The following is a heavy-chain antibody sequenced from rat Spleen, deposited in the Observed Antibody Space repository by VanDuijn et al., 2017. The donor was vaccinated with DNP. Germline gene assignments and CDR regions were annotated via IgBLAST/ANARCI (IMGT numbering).Heavy chain of an antibody. J-gene: IGHJ2*01. Sequence: EVLLVESDGGLVQPGRSLKLSCAVSGFTFSNYYMAWVRQAPTKGLEWVASISYERSTTYYGDSVKGRFTISRDNAKSTLYLQMNSLRSEDTATYYCARHVDYWGQGVMVTVSS. CDR3: ARHVDY. CDR1: GFTFSNYY. V-gene: IGHV5-22*01. CDR2: ISYERSTT.